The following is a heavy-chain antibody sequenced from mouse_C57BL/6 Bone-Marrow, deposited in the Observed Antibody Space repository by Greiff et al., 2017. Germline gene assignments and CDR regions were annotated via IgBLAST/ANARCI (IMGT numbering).Heavy chain of an antibody. J-gene: IGHJ3*01. D-gene: IGHD2-4*01. CDR3: AREKRDYDLGAWFAY. CDR2: ILPGSGST. CDR1: GYTFTGYW. Sequence: QVQLKESGAELMKPGASVKLSCKATGYTFTGYWIEWVKQRPGHGLEWIGEILPGSGSTNYNEKFKGKATFTADTSSNTAYMQLSSLKTEDSAIYYCAREKRDYDLGAWFAYWGQGTLVTVSA. V-gene: IGHV1-9*01.